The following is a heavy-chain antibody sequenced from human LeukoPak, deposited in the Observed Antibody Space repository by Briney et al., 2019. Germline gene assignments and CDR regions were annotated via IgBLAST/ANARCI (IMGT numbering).Heavy chain of an antibody. J-gene: IGHJ4*02. CDR1: GLTFSNYA. D-gene: IGHD3-3*01. Sequence: GGSLRLSCAASGLTFSNYAMTWVRQAPGKGLEWISSITGRGGTSYTDSVKGRFTISRDNYKNTLYLQMNSLSAEDTARYYCAKDRIPDGYYSIDYWGQGTPVTVSS. CDR2: ITGRGGT. V-gene: IGHV3-23*01. CDR3: AKDRIPDGYYSIDY.